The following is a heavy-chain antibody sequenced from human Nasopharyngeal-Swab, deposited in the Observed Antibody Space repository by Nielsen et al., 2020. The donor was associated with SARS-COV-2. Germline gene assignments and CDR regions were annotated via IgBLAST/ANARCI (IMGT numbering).Heavy chain of an antibody. CDR3: ASDSSSWYAYFDY. CDR1: GFAFDDYA. J-gene: IGHJ4*02. CDR2: TSWNSGSI. D-gene: IGHD6-13*01. Sequence: SLKISCAASGFAFDDYAMHWVRQAPGKGLEWVSGTSWNSGSIGYADSVKGRFTISRDNAKNSLYLQMNSLRAEDTALYYCASDSSSWYAYFDYWGQGTLVTVSS. V-gene: IGHV3-9*01.